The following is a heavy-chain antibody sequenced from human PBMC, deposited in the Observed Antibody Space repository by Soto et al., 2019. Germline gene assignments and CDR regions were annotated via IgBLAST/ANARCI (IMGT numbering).Heavy chain of an antibody. V-gene: IGHV1-69*01. CDR1: GGTFSSYA. J-gene: IGHJ6*02. CDR3: ARGRIAVAGTEPYYYYGMDV. Sequence: QVQLVQPGAEVKKPGSSVKVSCKASGGTFSSYAISWVRQAPGQGLEWMGGTIPIFGTANYAQKFQGRVRITADEFTSTAYMELSSLRSEDTAVYYCARGRIAVAGTEPYYYYGMDVWGQGTTVTVSS. D-gene: IGHD6-19*01. CDR2: TIPIFGTA.